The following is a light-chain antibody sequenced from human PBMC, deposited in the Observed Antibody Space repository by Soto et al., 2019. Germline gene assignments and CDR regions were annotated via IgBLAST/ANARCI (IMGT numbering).Light chain of an antibody. Sequence: QSVLTQPASVSGSPGQSITISWTGTSSDVGNYIFVSWYRQHPGKAPKLMIYDINNRPSGVSNRFSGSKSGNTASLTISGLQAEDEADYYCVSYTTSASYVFGTGTKLTVL. CDR1: SSDVGNYIF. CDR3: VSYTTSASYV. V-gene: IGLV2-14*01. CDR2: DIN. J-gene: IGLJ1*01.